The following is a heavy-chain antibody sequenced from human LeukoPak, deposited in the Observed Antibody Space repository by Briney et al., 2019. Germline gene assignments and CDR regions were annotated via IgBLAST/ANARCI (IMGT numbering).Heavy chain of an antibody. Sequence: PSETLSLTCAVYGVSFSGYYWSWIRQPPGKGLEWIGEINHSGSTNYNPAPKSRVTITVDTSKKQFSLKLSSVTAADTAVYYCARARGGVTATIDDAFDIWGQGTMVTVSS. CDR1: GVSFSGYY. D-gene: IGHD2-21*02. CDR2: INHSGST. V-gene: IGHV4-34*01. J-gene: IGHJ3*02. CDR3: ARARGGVTATIDDAFDI.